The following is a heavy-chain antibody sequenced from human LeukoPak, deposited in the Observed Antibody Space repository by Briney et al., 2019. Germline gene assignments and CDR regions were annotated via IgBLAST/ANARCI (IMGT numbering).Heavy chain of an antibody. CDR1: GYTFTGYY. CDR2: IGTYNGDT. V-gene: IGHV1-18*04. CDR3: VRDYEGATRRDLFDP. Sequence: ASVKVSCKASGYTFTGYYMHWVRQAPGQGLEWLGWIGTYNGDTNYAQKFQDRITMTTETSTTTAYMELTSLRSDDTAIYYCVRDYEGATRRDLFDPWGQGTLVTVSS. D-gene: IGHD1-26*01. J-gene: IGHJ5*02.